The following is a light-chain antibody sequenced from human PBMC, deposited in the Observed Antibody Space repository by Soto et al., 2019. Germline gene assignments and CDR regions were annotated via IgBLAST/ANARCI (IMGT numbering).Light chain of an antibody. V-gene: IGLV2-14*03. J-gene: IGLJ1*01. CDR2: DVA. CDR1: SSDVGGSNF. Sequence: QSALTQPASVSDSPGQSITISCTGTSSDVGGSNFVSWYQQHPGKPPKLIIYDVANRPSGVSNRFSGSKSGSTASLIISRLQTEDEADYYCVSYTSSTTYVXGTGTNVTVL. CDR3: VSYTSSTTYV.